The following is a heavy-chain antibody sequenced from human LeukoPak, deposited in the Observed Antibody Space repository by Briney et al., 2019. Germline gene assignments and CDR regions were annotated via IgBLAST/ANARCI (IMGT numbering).Heavy chain of an antibody. CDR2: ISGSGGRT. CDR1: GFTFRSYA. Sequence: GGSLRLSCAASGFTFRSYAMSWVRQAPGKGLQWVSGISGSGGRTYYADSVKGRFTISRDNSKITLYLQMNSLRADDTAVYYCAKDKGDGSGSYYNFDYWGQGTLVTVSS. CDR3: AKDKGDGSGSYYNFDY. D-gene: IGHD3-10*01. J-gene: IGHJ4*02. V-gene: IGHV3-23*01.